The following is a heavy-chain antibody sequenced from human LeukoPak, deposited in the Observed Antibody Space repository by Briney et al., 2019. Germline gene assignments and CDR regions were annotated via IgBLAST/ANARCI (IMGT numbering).Heavy chain of an antibody. CDR2: IIPIFGTA. Sequence: SVKVSCKASGGTFSSYAISWVRQAPGQGLEWMGGIIPIFGTANYAQKFQGRVTNTTDESTSTAYMELSSLRSEDTAVYYCARGGDLVGHYAFDIWGQGTMVTVSS. CDR1: GGTFSSYA. CDR3: ARGGDLVGHYAFDI. V-gene: IGHV1-69*05. D-gene: IGHD3-16*01. J-gene: IGHJ3*02.